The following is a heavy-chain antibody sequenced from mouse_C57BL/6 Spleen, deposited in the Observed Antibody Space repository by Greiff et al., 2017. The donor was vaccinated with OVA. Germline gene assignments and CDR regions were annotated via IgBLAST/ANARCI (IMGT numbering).Heavy chain of an antibody. CDR3: ARRYGNYDWYFDV. D-gene: IGHD2-1*01. J-gene: IGHJ1*03. Sequence: QVQLQQPGAELVKPGASVKLSCKASGYTFTSYWMQWVKQRPGQGLEWIGEIDPSDSYTNYNQKFKGKATLTVDISSSTAYMQLSILTSEDSAVYYCARRYGNYDWYFDVWGTGTTVTVSS. CDR1: GYTFTSYW. CDR2: IDPSDSYT. V-gene: IGHV1-50*01.